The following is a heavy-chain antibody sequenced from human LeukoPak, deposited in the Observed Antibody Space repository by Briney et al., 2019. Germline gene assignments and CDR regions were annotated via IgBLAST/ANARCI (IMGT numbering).Heavy chain of an antibody. V-gene: IGHV3-53*01. Sequence: GGSLRLSCAASGFTASSNYMSWVRQAPGKGLEWVSVIYSGGNTYYADSVKGRFTISRDNSKNMLYLQMNSLRAEDTAVYYCARSYCSGGSCFPTYFQHWGQGTLVTVSS. CDR1: GFTASSNY. D-gene: IGHD2-15*01. CDR2: IYSGGNT. J-gene: IGHJ1*01. CDR3: ARSYCSGGSCFPTYFQH.